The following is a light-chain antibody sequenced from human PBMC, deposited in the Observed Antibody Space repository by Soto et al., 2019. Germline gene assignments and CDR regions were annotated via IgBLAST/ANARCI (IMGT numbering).Light chain of an antibody. CDR1: QSISIW. J-gene: IGKJ1*01. Sequence: DIQMTQSPSTLSASVGDRVTITCRASQSISIWLAWYQQKPGKAPNILIYDASTLVSGVPSRFSGSGSGTEFTLTISSLQPDDCATYHRQPYTNYFPWTFGQGNKLDIK. CDR3: QPYTNYFPWT. V-gene: IGKV1-5*01. CDR2: DAS.